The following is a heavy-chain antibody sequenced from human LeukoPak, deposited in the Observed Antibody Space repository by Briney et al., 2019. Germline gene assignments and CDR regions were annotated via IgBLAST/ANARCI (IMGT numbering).Heavy chain of an antibody. D-gene: IGHD4-17*01. CDR3: ARDREYGDCGDYFDY. CDR1: GYTFTSYG. CDR2: ISAYNGNT. J-gene: IGHJ4*02. Sequence: ASVTVSCKASGYTFTSYGISWVRQAPRQGLEWMGWISAYNGNTNYAQKLQGRVTMTTDTSTSTAYMELRSLRSEDTAVYYCARDREYGDCGDYFDYWGQGTLVTVSS. V-gene: IGHV1-18*01.